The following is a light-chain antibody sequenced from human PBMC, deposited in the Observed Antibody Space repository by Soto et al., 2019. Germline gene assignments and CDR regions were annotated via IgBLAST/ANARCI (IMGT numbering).Light chain of an antibody. CDR1: QNINNNY. Sequence: EDVLTQAPGTMPSSPGERPNLHCRASQNINNNYLAWYQQKPGQAPRLLIYGASSRATGIPDRFSGSGSGTDFTLTISRLEPEEVAVYYCQQHGISHITFGQGTRLEIK. CDR2: GAS. J-gene: IGKJ5*01. V-gene: IGKV3-20*01. CDR3: QQHGISHIT.